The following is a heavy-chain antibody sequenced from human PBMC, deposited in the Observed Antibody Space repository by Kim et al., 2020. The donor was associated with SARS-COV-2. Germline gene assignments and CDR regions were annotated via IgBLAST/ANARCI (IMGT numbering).Heavy chain of an antibody. CDR1: GGSISSYY. CDR3: ARHISFRDDFWSGGRGGYFDY. Sequence: SETLSLTCTVSGGSISSYYWSWIRQPPGKGLEWIGYIYYSGSTNYNPSLKSRVTISVDTSKNQFPLKLSSVTAADTAVYYCARHISFRDDFWSGGRGGYFDYWGQGTLVTVSS. V-gene: IGHV4-59*08. CDR2: IYYSGST. J-gene: IGHJ4*02. D-gene: IGHD3-3*01.